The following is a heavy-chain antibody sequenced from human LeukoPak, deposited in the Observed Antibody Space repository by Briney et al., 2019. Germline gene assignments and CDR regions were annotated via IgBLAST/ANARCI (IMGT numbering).Heavy chain of an antibody. CDR2: IRSKGYGGTT. D-gene: IGHD1-26*01. CDR3: ARGGEPVGFDY. J-gene: IGHJ4*02. CDR1: GFTFGAYA. V-gene: IGHV3-49*04. Sequence: PGGSLRLSCTTSGFTFGAYAMSWVRQAPGKGLEWFGFIRSKGYGGTTEYAAAVKGRFTISRDNAKNSLSLQMNSLRAEDTAVYYCARGGEPVGFDYWGQGTLVTVSS.